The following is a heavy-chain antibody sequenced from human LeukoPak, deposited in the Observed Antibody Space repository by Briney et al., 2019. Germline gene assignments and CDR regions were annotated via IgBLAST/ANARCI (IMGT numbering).Heavy chain of an antibody. Sequence: SETLSLTCTVSGGSISDYYWSWIRQPPGKGLEWIGYVYYSGSTNYTPSLKSRVTISINTSKNQFSLRLSSVTAADTAVYYCAGATSREAFDIWGQGTRVTVSS. J-gene: IGHJ3*02. CDR2: VYYSGST. V-gene: IGHV4-59*01. CDR3: AGATSREAFDI. D-gene: IGHD2-2*01. CDR1: GGSISDYY.